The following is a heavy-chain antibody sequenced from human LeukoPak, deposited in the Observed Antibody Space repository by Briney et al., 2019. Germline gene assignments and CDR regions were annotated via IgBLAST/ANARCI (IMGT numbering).Heavy chain of an antibody. Sequence: GGSLRLSCAASGFTFSSYEMNWVRQAPGKGLEWISYISSSNTIYYADSVKGRFSISRDNANNSLYLQMNSLRAEDTAVYYCARDHYYGSGSFDYWGQGTLVTVSS. J-gene: IGHJ4*02. D-gene: IGHD3-10*01. CDR3: ARDHYYGSGSFDY. V-gene: IGHV3-48*03. CDR1: GFTFSSYE. CDR2: ISSSNTI.